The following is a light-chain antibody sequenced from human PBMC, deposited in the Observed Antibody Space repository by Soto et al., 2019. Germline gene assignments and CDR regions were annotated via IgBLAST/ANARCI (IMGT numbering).Light chain of an antibody. J-gene: IGKJ1*01. CDR1: QSVSSN. CDR3: QQYNNWPPWT. V-gene: IGKV3-15*01. CDR2: GAS. Sequence: VLTHSPGTLSLSAGERATLSCRASQSVSSNLAWYQQKPGQAPRLLIYGASTRATGIPARFSGSGSGTEFTLTISSLQSEDFAVYYCQQYNNWPPWTFGQGTKVDNK.